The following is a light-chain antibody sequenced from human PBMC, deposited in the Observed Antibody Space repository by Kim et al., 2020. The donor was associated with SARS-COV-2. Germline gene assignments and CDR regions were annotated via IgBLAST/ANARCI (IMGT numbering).Light chain of an antibody. V-gene: IGLV2-14*03. CDR3: SSYISNSFKVL. CDR1: SSDIDGYDH. J-gene: IGLJ2*01. CDR2: GVT. Sequence: LTQPASVSGSPGQSITISCTGTSSDIDGYDHVSWYQHHSGKAPKLMIYGVTKRPSGVSDRFSGSKSGDTASLSISGLQAEDEADYYCSSYISNSFKVLFGGGTQLTVL.